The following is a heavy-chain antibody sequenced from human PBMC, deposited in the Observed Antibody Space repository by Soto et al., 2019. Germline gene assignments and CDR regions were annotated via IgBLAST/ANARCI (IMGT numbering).Heavy chain of an antibody. CDR1: GGGNLRDYR. Sequence: QVQLVQSGAEVKEPGSSVKVSCKASGGGNLRDYRTTWVRRAPGQGLEWMGGIIPKRGSANYAQNFQGRVTITAHESTNTVYMELRSLRSDDTAVYYCARGGDVYNFGAVYWGQGTPVTVSS. CDR2: IIPKRGSA. J-gene: IGHJ4*02. CDR3: ARGGDVYNFGAVY. D-gene: IGHD2-21*01. V-gene: IGHV1-69*01.